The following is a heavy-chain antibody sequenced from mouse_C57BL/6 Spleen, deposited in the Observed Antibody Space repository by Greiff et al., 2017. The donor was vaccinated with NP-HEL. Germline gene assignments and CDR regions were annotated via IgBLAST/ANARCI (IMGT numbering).Heavy chain of an antibody. D-gene: IGHD2-2*01. CDR2: INPGSGGT. J-gene: IGHJ2*01. CDR3: AYGYDYFDY. CDR1: GYAFTNYL. Sequence: QVQLKESGAELVRPGTSVKVSCKASGYAFTNYLIEWVKQRPGQGLEWIGMINPGSGGTNYNEKFKGKATLTADKSSSTAYMQLSSLTSEDSAVYFCAYGYDYFDYWGQGTTLTVSS. V-gene: IGHV1-54*01.